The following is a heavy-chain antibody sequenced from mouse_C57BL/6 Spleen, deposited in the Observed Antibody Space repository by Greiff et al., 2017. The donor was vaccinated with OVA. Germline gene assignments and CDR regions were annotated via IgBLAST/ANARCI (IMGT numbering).Heavy chain of an antibody. J-gene: IGHJ1*03. CDR2: INPGSGGT. CDR1: GYAFTNYL. CDR3: ARSSYYGSRGGFDV. D-gene: IGHD1-1*01. Sequence: VQLQQSGAELVRPGPSVKVSCKASGYAFTNYLIEWVKQRPGQGLEWIGVINPGSGGTNYNEKFKGKATLTADKSSSTAYMQLSSLTSEDSAVYFCARSSYYGSRGGFDVWGTGTTVTVSS. V-gene: IGHV1-54*01.